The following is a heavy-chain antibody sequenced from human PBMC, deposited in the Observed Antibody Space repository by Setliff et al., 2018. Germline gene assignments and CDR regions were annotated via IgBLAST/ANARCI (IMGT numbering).Heavy chain of an antibody. J-gene: IGHJ4*02. CDR1: GLTFRNFG. CDR2: ISGASSTI. Sequence: LRLSCIVSGLTFRNFGMTWVRQAPGKGLEWLSKISGASSTIYYADSVKGRFTISRDNAQNSLYLQMNNLTAEDTAVYFCARARSNGWEEPDYWGQGTLVTVPQ. CDR3: ARARSNGWEEPDY. D-gene: IGHD6-19*01. V-gene: IGHV3-48*01.